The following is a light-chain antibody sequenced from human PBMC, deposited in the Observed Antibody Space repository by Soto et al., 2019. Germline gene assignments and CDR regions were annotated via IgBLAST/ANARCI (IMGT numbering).Light chain of an antibody. J-gene: IGKJ3*01. CDR1: QNIDAW. CDR2: KAS. V-gene: IGKV1-5*03. CDR3: QQRSNWPVT. Sequence: DIQMTQSPSTLSASVGDRVTITCRASQNIDAWLAWYQQKPGKAPKVLIYKASSLESGVPSRFSGSGSGTDFTLTISSLEPEDFAVYYCQQRSNWPVTFGPGTKVDIK.